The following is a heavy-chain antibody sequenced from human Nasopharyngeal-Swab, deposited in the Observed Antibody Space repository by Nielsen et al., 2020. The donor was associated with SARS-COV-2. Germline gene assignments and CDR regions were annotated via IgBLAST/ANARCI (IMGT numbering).Heavy chain of an antibody. CDR2: IYYSGST. V-gene: IGHV4-39*01. CDR3: ARRQGGWLQAVHYFDY. J-gene: IGHJ4*02. CDR1: GGSISSSSYY. D-gene: IGHD5-24*01. Sequence: ESLKISCTVSGGSISSSSYYWGWIRQPPGKGLEWIGSIYYSGSTYYNPSLKSRVTISVDTSKNQFSLKLSSVTAADTAVYYCARRQGGWLQAVHYFDYWGQGTLVTVSS.